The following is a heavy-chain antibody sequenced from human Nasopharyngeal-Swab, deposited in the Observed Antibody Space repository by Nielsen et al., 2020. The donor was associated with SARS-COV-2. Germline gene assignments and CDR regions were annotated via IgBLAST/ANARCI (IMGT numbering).Heavy chain of an antibody. Sequence: GGSLRLSCEASGFTISRYGMHWVRQAPGKGLEWVTFISYDGSVKYYADSVKGRFTISTDVSNNTLYLQMNSLRVEDTAIYYCTKGAQLGDYWGQGTLVTV. CDR3: TKGAQLGDY. CDR2: ISYDGSVK. D-gene: IGHD6-13*01. V-gene: IGHV3-30*18. J-gene: IGHJ4*02. CDR1: GFTISRYG.